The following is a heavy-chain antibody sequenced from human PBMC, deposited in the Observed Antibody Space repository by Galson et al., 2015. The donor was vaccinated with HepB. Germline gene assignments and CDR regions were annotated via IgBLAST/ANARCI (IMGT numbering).Heavy chain of an antibody. CDR1: GFAFGNYG. V-gene: IGHV3-33*01. CDR2: IWKDGSNK. D-gene: IGHD6-19*01. J-gene: IGHJ4*02. CDR3: AREDATITVAALEY. Sequence: SLRLSCAASGFAFGNYGMHWVRQAPGKGPEWMALIWKDGSNKHYADSLKGRFRISRDNTKNTLFLEADSLRAEDTAVYYCAREDATITVAALEYWGQGVLVTVSS.